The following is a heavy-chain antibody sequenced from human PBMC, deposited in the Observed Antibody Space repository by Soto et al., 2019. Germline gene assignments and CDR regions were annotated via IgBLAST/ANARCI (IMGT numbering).Heavy chain of an antibody. V-gene: IGHV3-7*01. CDR3: ARYYSGSYSAPDY. CDR2: IKQDGSAK. J-gene: IGHJ4*02. CDR1: GFTFSSYW. D-gene: IGHD1-26*01. Sequence: PGGSLRLSCAASGFTFSSYWMSWVRQAPGKGLEWVANIKQDGSAKYYVDSVKGRFTISRDNAKNSLYLQMNSLRAEDTAVYYCARYYSGSYSAPDYWGQGTLVTVSS.